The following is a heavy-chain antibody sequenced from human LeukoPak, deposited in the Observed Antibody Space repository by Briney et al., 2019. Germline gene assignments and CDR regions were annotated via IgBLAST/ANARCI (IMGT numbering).Heavy chain of an antibody. J-gene: IGHJ4*02. Sequence: GGSLRLSCTASGFTFGDYAMSWVRQAPGKGLEWVGFIRSKAYGGTTEYVASVKGRFTISRDDSKSIAYLQMNSLKTEDTAVYYCTRELVGATGYWGQGTLVTVSS. CDR2: IRSKAYGGTT. D-gene: IGHD1-26*01. CDR1: GFTFGDYA. CDR3: TRELVGATGY. V-gene: IGHV3-49*04.